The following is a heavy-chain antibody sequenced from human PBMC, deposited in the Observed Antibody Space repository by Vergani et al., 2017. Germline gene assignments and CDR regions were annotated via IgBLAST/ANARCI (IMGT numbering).Heavy chain of an antibody. CDR3: ARRSSSYYFDI. V-gene: IGHV4-4*08. D-gene: IGHD3-22*01. CDR1: GGSITNNF. CDR2: IHHSGAT. J-gene: IGHJ5*02. Sequence: QVQLQESGPGLVKPSETLSLTCTVSGGSITNNFWSWIRRPPGKGLEWIGYIHHSGATNSKSSLRSRVSISMDTSKNYFFLTLSSVTAADTAMYYCARRSSSYYFDIWGQGVLITVSS.